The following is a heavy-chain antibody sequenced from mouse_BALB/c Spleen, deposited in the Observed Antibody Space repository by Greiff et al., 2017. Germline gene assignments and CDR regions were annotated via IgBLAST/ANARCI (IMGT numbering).Heavy chain of an antibody. V-gene: IGHV1S81*02. J-gene: IGHJ4*01. Sequence: QVQLQQPGAELVKPGASVKLSCKASGYTFTSYRMHWVKQRPGQGLEWIGEINPSNGRTNYNEKFKGKATFTADTSSNTAYMQLSSLTSEDSAVYYCARNYGSSYAMDYWGQGTSVTVSS. D-gene: IGHD1-1*01. CDR1: GYTFTSYR. CDR3: ARNYGSSYAMDY. CDR2: INPSNGRT.